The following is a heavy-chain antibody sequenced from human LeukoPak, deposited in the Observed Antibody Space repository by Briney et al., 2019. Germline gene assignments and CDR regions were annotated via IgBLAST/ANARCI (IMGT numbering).Heavy chain of an antibody. D-gene: IGHD5-18*01. V-gene: IGHV3-9*01. CDR1: GFTFDDYG. Sequence: GRSLRLSCAASGFTFDDYGMHWVRQAPGKGLEWVSGISWNSGSIGYADSVKGRFTISRDNAKNSLYLQMNSLRAEDTALYYCAKDAYTAMVYFDYWGQGTLVTVSS. CDR2: ISWNSGSI. CDR3: AKDAYTAMVYFDY. J-gene: IGHJ4*02.